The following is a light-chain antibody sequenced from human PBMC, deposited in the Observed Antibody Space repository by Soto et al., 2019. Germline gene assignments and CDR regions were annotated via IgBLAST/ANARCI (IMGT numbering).Light chain of an antibody. CDR2: GAS. J-gene: IGKJ1*01. Sequence: IVLTQFPGTLSLSLGERATLSCRARLSVSSSYLAWYQQKPGQAPRLVIYGASSRATGIPDRFSGSGSGTDFTLTINGVEPEDFAVYYCQQYLSTRTFGQGTKVDIK. CDR1: LSVSSSY. V-gene: IGKV3-20*01. CDR3: QQYLSTRT.